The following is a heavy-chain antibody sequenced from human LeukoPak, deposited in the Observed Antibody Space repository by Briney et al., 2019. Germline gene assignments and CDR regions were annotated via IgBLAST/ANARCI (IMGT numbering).Heavy chain of an antibody. CDR1: GFTFSSYG. CDR3: ARDSKYYDILTGYYRSRGAFDI. D-gene: IGHD3-9*01. V-gene: IGHV3-33*01. Sequence: GGSLRLSCASSGFTFSSYGFHWVRQAPGKGLEGVAVIWYDGSNKYYADSVKGRFTISRDNSKNTLYLQMNSLRAEDTAVYYCARDSKYYDILTGYYRSRGAFDIWGQGTMVTVSS. J-gene: IGHJ3*02. CDR2: IWYDGSNK.